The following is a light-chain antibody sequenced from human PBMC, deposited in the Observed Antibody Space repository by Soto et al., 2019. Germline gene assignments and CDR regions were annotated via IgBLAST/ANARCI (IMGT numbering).Light chain of an antibody. CDR2: DVS. CDR3: SSYAGFNNVI. V-gene: IGLV2-8*01. Sequence: SALTQPPSASGSPGQSVTISCTGTSSDVGAYNFVSWYQQYPGKAPKLTIYDVSRRPSGVSDRFSGSKSGNTASLTVSGLQAEDEADYYCSSYAGFNNVIFGGGTQLTVL. CDR1: SSDVGAYNF. J-gene: IGLJ2*01.